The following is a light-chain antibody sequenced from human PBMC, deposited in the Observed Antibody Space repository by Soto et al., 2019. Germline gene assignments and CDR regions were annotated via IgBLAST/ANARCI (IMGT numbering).Light chain of an antibody. CDR1: QNINNY. CDR2: DAS. Sequence: DIQMTQSPSSLSASVGDRVTITCQASQNINNYLNWCQQKPGRAPKLLIYDASNLEAGVPSRFSGSGSGTDFTLTISSLQPEDFATYYCQQANSFPITFGQGTRLEIK. CDR3: QQANSFPIT. V-gene: IGKV1-33*01. J-gene: IGKJ5*01.